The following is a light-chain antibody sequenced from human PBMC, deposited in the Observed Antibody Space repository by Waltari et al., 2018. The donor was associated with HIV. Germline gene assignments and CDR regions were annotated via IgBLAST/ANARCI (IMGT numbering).Light chain of an antibody. CDR3: QAWDRSTSWV. Sequence: SYELTQPPSLSVSPGQTASITCSGDKLWNTFVCWYQQKTGQSPVLTMFENGKRPSGIPERFSGSSSGTTATLTISGTQAVDEADYYCQAWDRSTSWVFGGGTKLTVL. CDR2: ENG. J-gene: IGLJ3*02. V-gene: IGLV3-1*01. CDR1: KLWNTF.